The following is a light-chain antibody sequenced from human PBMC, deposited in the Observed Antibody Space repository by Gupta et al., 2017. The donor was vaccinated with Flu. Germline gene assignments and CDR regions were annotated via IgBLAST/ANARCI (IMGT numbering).Light chain of an antibody. V-gene: IGKV2-30*01. CDR3: MRCKPPWT. J-gene: IGKJ2*02. CDR2: EGS. CDR1: QSLVYKNGITY. Sequence: DVVISQSPLSLSVTLGQASSISCRSSQSLVYKNGITYLTWLQQRPGQAPRRLIYEGSKRDLGVTDRFSGSGEGNDFTRKSSRGEDEDGGVYYCMRCKPPWTFGQGTRLEI.